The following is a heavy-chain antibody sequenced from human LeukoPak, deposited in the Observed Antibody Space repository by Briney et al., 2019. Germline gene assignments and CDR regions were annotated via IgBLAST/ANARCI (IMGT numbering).Heavy chain of an antibody. CDR3: ARGQVVVPAANSEAYYYYYYMDV. D-gene: IGHD2-2*01. V-gene: IGHV4-4*02. J-gene: IGHJ6*03. Sequence: SETLSLTCAVSGGSISSSNWWSWVRQPPGKGLEWIGEIYHSGSTNYNPSLKSRVTISVDTSKNQFSLKLSSVTAADTAVYYCARGQVVVPAANSEAYYYYYYMDVWGKGTTVTVSS. CDR1: GGSISSSNW. CDR2: IYHSGST.